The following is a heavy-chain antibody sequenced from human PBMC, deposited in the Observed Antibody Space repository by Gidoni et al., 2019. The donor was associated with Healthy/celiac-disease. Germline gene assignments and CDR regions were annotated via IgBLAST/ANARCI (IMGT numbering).Heavy chain of an antibody. J-gene: IGHJ5*02. V-gene: IGHV3-48*04. CDR2: ISSSSSTI. D-gene: IGHD6-19*01. CDR1: GFTFSSYS. Sequence: EVQLVESGGGLVQPGGSLRLSCAASGFTFSSYSMNWVRQAPGKGLEWVSYISSSSSTIYYADSVKGRFTISRDNAKNSLYLQMNSLRAEDTAVYYWARYGWFSTGVAVDWFDPWGQGTLVTVSS. CDR3: ARYGWFSTGVAVDWFDP.